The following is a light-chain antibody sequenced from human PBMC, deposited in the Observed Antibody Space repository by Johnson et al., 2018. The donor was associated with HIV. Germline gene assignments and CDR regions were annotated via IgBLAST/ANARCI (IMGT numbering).Light chain of an antibody. V-gene: IGLV1-51*02. Sequence: QAVLTQPPSVSAAPGQKVTISCSGSTSNIGNNYVSWYQQLPGTAPKLLIYEKNKRPSGIPDRFSASKSGTSATLVITGLQTGDEADYYCGALDSSLRAHFGFGTGTKVTVL. CDR3: GALDSSLRAHFG. CDR2: EKN. CDR1: TSNIGNNY. J-gene: IGLJ1*01.